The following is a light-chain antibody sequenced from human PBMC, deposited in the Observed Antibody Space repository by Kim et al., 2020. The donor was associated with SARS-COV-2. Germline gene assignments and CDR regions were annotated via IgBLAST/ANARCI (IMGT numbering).Light chain of an antibody. Sequence: SYELTQPPSVSVSPGQTASITCSGDKLGDKYACWYQQKPGQSPLLVIYQVNKRPSGIPERFSGSNSGNTATLTISGTQAIDEADYYCQAWDSSTGVFGGGTQLTVL. J-gene: IGLJ2*01. CDR2: QVN. CDR1: KLGDKY. V-gene: IGLV3-1*01. CDR3: QAWDSSTGV.